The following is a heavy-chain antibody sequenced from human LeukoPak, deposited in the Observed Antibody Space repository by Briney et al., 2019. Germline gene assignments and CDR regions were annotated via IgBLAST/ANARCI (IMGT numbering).Heavy chain of an antibody. V-gene: IGHV4-59*01. CDR1: GGSISSYY. J-gene: IGHJ6*03. Sequence: PSETLSLTCTVSGGSISSYYWSWIRQPPGKGLEWIGYIYYSGSTNYNPSLKSRVTISVDTSKNQFSLKLSSVTAADTAVYYCGRGNGFQNHFYYYMDVWGKGTTVTVSS. D-gene: IGHD4-17*01. CDR3: GRGNGFQNHFYYYMDV. CDR2: IYYSGST.